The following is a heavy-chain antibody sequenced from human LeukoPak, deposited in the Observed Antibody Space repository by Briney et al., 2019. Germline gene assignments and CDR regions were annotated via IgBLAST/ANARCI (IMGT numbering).Heavy chain of an antibody. Sequence: SESLSLTCAASGGSFGSGGYYWGWLGQPPGKGLEWIGYIYHGRSTYYNPSLNSRATISVDRSMNQFSLKLSSVTAADTAVYYCARAPTPYTVTTGYYYYGMDVWGQGTTVTVSS. CDR2: IYHGRST. CDR3: ARAPTPYTVTTGYYYYGMDV. D-gene: IGHD4-17*01. V-gene: IGHV4-30-2*01. J-gene: IGHJ6*02. CDR1: GGSFGSGGYY.